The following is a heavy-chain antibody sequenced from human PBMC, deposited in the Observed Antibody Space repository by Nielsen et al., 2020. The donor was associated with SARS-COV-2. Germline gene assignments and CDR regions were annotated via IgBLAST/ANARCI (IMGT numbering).Heavy chain of an antibody. CDR1: NGSISSGDYY. CDR3: ASLPALNNYSDS. Sequence: LRLSCTVSNGSISSGDYYWTWIRQPPGKGLEWIGYIYYSGRTFYSPSLKSRVTISLDTSKNQFSLKLPSVTAADTAVYYCASLPALNNYSDSWGQGTLVTVSS. D-gene: IGHD2/OR15-2a*01. CDR2: IYYSGRT. J-gene: IGHJ4*02. V-gene: IGHV4-30-4*08.